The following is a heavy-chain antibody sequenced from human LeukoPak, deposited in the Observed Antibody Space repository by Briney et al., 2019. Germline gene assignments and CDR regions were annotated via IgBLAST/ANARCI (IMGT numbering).Heavy chain of an antibody. CDR2: IHYSGSS. V-gene: IGHV4-59*08. D-gene: IGHD2-8*01. J-gene: IGHJ5*01. CDR3: VLAPNSNWFDF. CDR1: GVSISDFY. Sequence: SETLSLTCSVSGVSISDFYWNWIRQSPEKGLEWIGNIHYSGSSIYNPSLMSRVSMSIDTSMKQFFLKLTSVTAADTAVYYCVLAPNSNWFDFWGQGILVTVSS.